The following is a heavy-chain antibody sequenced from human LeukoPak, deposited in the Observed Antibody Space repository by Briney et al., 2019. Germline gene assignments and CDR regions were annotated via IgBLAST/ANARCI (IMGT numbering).Heavy chain of an antibody. CDR2: ISGSGGST. D-gene: IGHD3-9*01. J-gene: IGHJ4*02. V-gene: IGHV3-23*01. Sequence: GGSLRLSCAASGFTFSSYAMSWVRQAPGKGLEWVSAISGSGGSTYYADSVKGRFTISRDNSKKTLYLQMSILRAEDTAVYYCAAPHPGYYDILTGYYYFWGQGTLVTVSS. CDR3: AAPHPGYYDILTGYYYF. CDR1: GFTFSSYA.